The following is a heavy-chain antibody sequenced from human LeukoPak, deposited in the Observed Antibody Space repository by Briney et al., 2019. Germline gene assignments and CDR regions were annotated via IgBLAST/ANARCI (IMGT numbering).Heavy chain of an antibody. J-gene: IGHJ6*02. CDR3: ARFSDFYDFWSGPTSYGMDV. CDR2: ISSSSSYI. D-gene: IGHD3-3*01. V-gene: IGHV3-21*01. CDR1: GFTFSSYS. Sequence: PGGSPRLSCAGSGFTFSSYSMNWVRQAPGKGLEWVSSISSSSSYIYYADSVKGRFTISRDNAKNSLYLQMNSLRAEDTAVYYCARFSDFYDFWSGPTSYGMDVWGQGTTVTVSS.